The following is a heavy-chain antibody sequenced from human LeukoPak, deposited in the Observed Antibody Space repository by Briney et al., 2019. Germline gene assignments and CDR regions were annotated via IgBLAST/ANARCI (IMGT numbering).Heavy chain of an antibody. CDR1: GYTFTGYY. D-gene: IGHD3-3*01. V-gene: IGHV1-2*02. CDR2: INPNSGGT. Sequence: ASVKVSCKASGYTFTGYYMHWVRQAPGQGLEWMGWINPNSGGTNYAQKFQGRVTMTRDTSISTAYMELSRLRSDDTAVYYCARTYYDFWSGIDAFDIWGQGTMVTVSS. CDR3: ARTYYDFWSGIDAFDI. J-gene: IGHJ3*02.